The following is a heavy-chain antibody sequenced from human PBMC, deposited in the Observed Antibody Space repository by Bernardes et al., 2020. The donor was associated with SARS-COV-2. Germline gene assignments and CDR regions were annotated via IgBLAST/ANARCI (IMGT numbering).Heavy chain of an antibody. D-gene: IGHD4-17*01. V-gene: IGHV3-33*01. CDR1: GFIFSGSG. CDR2: IWADASNQ. Sequence: GGSLRLSCAASGFIFSGSGMHWVRQAPGEGLEWVAVIWADASNQAYAHSVAGRFTISRDNSKNTLYLQMNSLRAEDTAVYYCVRETGTLTKRTPDLWGQGTLVTVSS. CDR3: VRETGTLTKRTPDL. J-gene: IGHJ5*02.